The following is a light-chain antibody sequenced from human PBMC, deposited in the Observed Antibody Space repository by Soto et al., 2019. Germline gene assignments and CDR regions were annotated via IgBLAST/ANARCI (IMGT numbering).Light chain of an antibody. Sequence: EIVMTQSPATLSVSPGERATLSCRASQSVSSNLAWYQQKPGQAPRLLIYGASTRATGIPARFSGSGSGTEFTLTIRSLQSEDFAVYYCQQYNNFLTFGGGTKVEIK. CDR2: GAS. CDR3: QQYNNFLT. J-gene: IGKJ4*01. V-gene: IGKV3-15*01. CDR1: QSVSSN.